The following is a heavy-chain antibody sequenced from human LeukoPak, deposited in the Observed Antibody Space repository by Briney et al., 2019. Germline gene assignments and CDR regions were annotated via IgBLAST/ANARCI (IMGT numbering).Heavy chain of an antibody. Sequence: GGSLRLSCAASGFTFSSYNMNWVRQAPGRGREWVSSIGGSGSYIFHADSEKGRFTISRDNAKNSLYLQMNSLRAEDTAVYYCARGQEYLWLHKDYWGQGTLVTVSS. D-gene: IGHD5-18*01. V-gene: IGHV3-21*01. CDR2: IGGSGSYI. CDR3: ARGQEYLWLHKDY. J-gene: IGHJ4*02. CDR1: GFTFSSYN.